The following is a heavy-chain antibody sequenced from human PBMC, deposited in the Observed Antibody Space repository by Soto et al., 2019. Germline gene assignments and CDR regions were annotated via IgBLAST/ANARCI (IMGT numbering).Heavy chain of an antibody. CDR1: GGSISTYY. CDR2: VYYSGST. V-gene: IGHV4-59*01. CDR3: ARGGQLNESSYYGMDV. Sequence: PSETLSLTCTVSGGSISTYYWSWIRQPPGKGLEWIGYVYYSGSTNYNPSLKSRVTISVDTSKNQFSLKLSSVTAADTAVYYCARGGQLNESSYYGMDVWGQGNTVTVSS. J-gene: IGHJ6*02. D-gene: IGHD3-16*02.